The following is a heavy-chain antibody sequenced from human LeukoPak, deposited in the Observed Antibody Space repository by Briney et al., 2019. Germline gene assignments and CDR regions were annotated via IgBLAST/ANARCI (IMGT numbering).Heavy chain of an antibody. D-gene: IGHD2-2*01. CDR3: ASSSPGSTSSKFKYFDY. CDR2: INHSGST. Sequence: SETLSLTCAVYGGSFSGYYWSWIRQPPGKGLEWIGEINHSGSTNYNPSLKSRVTISVDTSKNQFSLKLSSVTAADTAVYYCASSSPGSTSSKFKYFDYWGQGTLVTVSS. CDR1: GGSFSGYY. V-gene: IGHV4-34*01. J-gene: IGHJ4*02.